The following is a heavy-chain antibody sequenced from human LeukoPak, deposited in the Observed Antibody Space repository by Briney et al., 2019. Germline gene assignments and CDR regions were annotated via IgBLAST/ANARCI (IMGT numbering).Heavy chain of an antibody. J-gene: IGHJ6*02. CDR1: GGSISSYY. Sequence: SETLSLTCTVSGGSISSYYWSWIRQPAGKGLEWIGRIYTSGSTNYNPSLKSRVTMSVDTSKNQFSLKLSSVTAADTAVYYCARDDGRLVDYYGSGSSYYYYYGMDVWGQGTTVTVSS. CDR3: ARDDGRLVDYYGSGSSYYYYYGMDV. CDR2: IYTSGST. V-gene: IGHV4-4*07. D-gene: IGHD3-10*01.